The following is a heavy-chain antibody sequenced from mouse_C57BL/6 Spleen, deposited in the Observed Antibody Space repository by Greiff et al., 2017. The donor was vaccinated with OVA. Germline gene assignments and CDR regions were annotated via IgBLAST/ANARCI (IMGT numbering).Heavy chain of an antibody. CDR3: TRANSYYFDY. CDR1: GFTFSSYA. V-gene: IGHV5-9-1*02. CDR2: ISSGGDYI. J-gene: IGHJ2*01. Sequence: EVQGVESGEGLVKPGGSLKLSCAASGFTFSSYAMSWVRQTPEKRLEWVAYISSGGDYIYYADTVEGRFTISRDNARNTLYLQMSSLKSEDTAMYYCTRANSYYFDYWGKGPTLTVSS. D-gene: IGHD4-1*01.